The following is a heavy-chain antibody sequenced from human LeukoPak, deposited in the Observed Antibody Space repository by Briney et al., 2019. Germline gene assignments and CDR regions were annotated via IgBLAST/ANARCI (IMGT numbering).Heavy chain of an antibody. V-gene: IGHV3-23*01. D-gene: IGHD6-19*01. CDR1: GFTFSSYA. Sequence: HPGGSLRLSCAASGFTFSSYAMSWVRQAPGKGLEWVSAISGSGGSTYYADSVKGRFTISRDNSKNTLYLQMNSLRAEDTAVYYCAKLSCEGRSGWYLSGCGYWGQGTLVTVSS. J-gene: IGHJ4*02. CDR2: ISGSGGST. CDR3: AKLSCEGRSGWYLSGCGY.